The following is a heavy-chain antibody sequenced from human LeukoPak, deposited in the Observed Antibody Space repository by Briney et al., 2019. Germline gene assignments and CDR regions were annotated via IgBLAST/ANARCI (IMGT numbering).Heavy chain of an antibody. D-gene: IGHD6-6*01. CDR3: ARLTGIAARPGGMDV. CDR1: GYSFNTYW. Sequence: GEYLKISFKGSGYSFNTYWIAWVRQMPGKGLEWMGVIYPGDSDTTYSPSFQGQVTISADKSISTAYLQWSSLKTSDTAIYYCARLTGIAARPGGMDVWGQGTTVTVSS. V-gene: IGHV5-51*01. J-gene: IGHJ6*02. CDR2: IYPGDSDT.